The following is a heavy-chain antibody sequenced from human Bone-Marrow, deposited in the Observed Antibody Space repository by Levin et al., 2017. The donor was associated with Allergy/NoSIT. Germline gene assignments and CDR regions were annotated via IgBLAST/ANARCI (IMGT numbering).Heavy chain of an antibody. J-gene: IGHJ6*02. CDR2: ISWNSGSI. CDR3: IAVGYYGMDV. D-gene: IGHD6-19*01. Sequence: GGSLRLSCAASGFSFDDYAMHWVRQAPGKGLEWVSGISWNSGSIGYADSVKGRFTISRDNAKNSLYLQMNSLRAEDTALYSCIAVGYYGMDVWGQGTTVTVSS. CDR1: GFSFDDYA. V-gene: IGHV3-9*01.